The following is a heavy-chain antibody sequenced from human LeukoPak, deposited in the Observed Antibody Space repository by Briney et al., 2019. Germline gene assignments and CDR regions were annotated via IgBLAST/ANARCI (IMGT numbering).Heavy chain of an antibody. Sequence: SETLSLTCTVSGGSISSGDYYWSWIRQPPGKGLEWIGYIYYSGSTYYNPSLKSRVTISVDTSKNQFSLKLSPVTAADTAVYYCARNRDGYNSFDYWGQGTLVTVSS. CDR2: IYYSGST. V-gene: IGHV4-30-4*01. J-gene: IGHJ4*02. CDR1: GGSISSGDYY. CDR3: ARNRDGYNSFDY. D-gene: IGHD5-24*01.